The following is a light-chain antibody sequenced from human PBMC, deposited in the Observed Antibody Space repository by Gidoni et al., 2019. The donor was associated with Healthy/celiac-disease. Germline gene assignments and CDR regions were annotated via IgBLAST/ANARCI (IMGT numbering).Light chain of an antibody. CDR3: QQRSNWPLT. CDR1: QSVSSY. V-gene: IGKV3-11*01. CDR2: DAS. Sequence: EIVSTQSPATLSVSPGERATLSCRASQSVSSYLAWYQQKPGQAPRLLIYDASNRATGIPARFSGSGSGTDFTLTISSLEPEDFAVYYCQQRSNWPLTFGGGTKVEIK. J-gene: IGKJ4*01.